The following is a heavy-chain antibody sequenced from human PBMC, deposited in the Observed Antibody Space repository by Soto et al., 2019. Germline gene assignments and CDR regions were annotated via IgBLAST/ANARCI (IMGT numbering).Heavy chain of an antibody. D-gene: IGHD4-4*01. CDR2: ISYDGSNK. V-gene: IGHV3-30-3*01. J-gene: IGHJ4*02. CDR1: GFTFSSYA. Sequence: QVQLVESGGGVVQPGRSLRLSCAASGFTFSSYAMHWVRQAPGKGLEWVAVISYDGSNKYYADSVKGRFTISRDNSKNTLYLQMNSLRAEDTAVYYCARYRATALDYWGQGTLVTVSS. CDR3: ARYRATALDY.